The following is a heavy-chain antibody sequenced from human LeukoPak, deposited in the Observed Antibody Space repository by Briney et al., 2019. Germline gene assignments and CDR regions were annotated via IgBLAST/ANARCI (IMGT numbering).Heavy chain of an antibody. CDR1: GGSIRSSYYY. CDR2: IYDSGST. V-gene: IGHV4-39*01. J-gene: IGHJ4*02. D-gene: IGHD1-26*01. CDR3: ARGNTTDFDY. Sequence: SETLSLTCTVSGGSIRSSYYYWGWIRQPPGKGLEWIGSIYDSGSTYYNPSLKSRVTISVDTSKNQFSLKLSSVTAADTAVYYCARGNTTDFDYWGQGTLVTVSS.